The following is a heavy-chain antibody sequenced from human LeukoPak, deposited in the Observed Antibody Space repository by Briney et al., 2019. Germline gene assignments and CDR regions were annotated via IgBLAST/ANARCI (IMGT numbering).Heavy chain of an antibody. CDR1: GGSFSDHY. CDR3: ARKASHFSYGLRAIDY. D-gene: IGHD5-18*01. J-gene: IGHJ4*02. CDR2: INHSETT. Sequence: SETLSLTCAVYGGSFSDHYWNWIRQPPGKGLEWIGEINHSETTNYNPSLKSRVTISVDTSKNHFSLKLNSMTAADTAVYYCARKASHFSYGLRAIDYWGQGNLVTVSS. V-gene: IGHV4-34*01.